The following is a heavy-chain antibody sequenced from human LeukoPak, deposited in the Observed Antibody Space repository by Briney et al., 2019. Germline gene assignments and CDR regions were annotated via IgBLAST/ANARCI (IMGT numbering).Heavy chain of an antibody. CDR3: ARDQYYDILTGSQGY. J-gene: IGHJ4*02. D-gene: IGHD3-9*01. CDR2: INPNSGGT. V-gene: IGHV1-2*02. Sequence: ASVKVSCKASGYTFTGYYMHWVRQAPGQGLEWMGWINPNSGGTNYAQKFQGRVTMTRDTSISTAYVELSRLRSDDTAVYYCARDQYYDILTGSQGYWGQGTLVTVSS. CDR1: GYTFTGYY.